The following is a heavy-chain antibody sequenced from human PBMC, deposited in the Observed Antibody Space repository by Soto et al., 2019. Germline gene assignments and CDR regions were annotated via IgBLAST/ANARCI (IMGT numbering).Heavy chain of an antibody. CDR1: GYTFTSYG. V-gene: IGHV1-18*01. J-gene: IGHJ1*01. Sequence: SVKVSCKASGYTFTSYGISWVRQAPGQGLEWMGWISAYNGNTNYAQKLQGRVTMTTDTSTSTAYMELRSLRSDDTAVYYCARDLGDSSGWYGEYFQHWGQGTLVTVSS. CDR2: ISAYNGNT. D-gene: IGHD6-19*01. CDR3: ARDLGDSSGWYGEYFQH.